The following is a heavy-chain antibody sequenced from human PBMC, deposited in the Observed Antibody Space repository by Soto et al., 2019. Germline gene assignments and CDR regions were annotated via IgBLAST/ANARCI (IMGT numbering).Heavy chain of an antibody. D-gene: IGHD2-21*02. CDR2: ISSSSSHT. V-gene: IGHV3-11*06. CDR3: ARGVTDPPFDY. Sequence: LRLSCAASGFTFSDYYMTWIRQAPGKGLEWVSYISSSSSHTNYADSVKGRFTISRDNAKNSLYLEMHSLRAEDTAVYYCARGVTDPPFDYWGQGTPVTVSS. CDR1: GFTFSDYY. J-gene: IGHJ4*02.